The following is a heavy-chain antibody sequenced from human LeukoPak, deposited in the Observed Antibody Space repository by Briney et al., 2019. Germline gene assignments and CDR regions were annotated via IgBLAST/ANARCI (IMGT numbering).Heavy chain of an antibody. CDR1: GYILTNYG. CDR3: ARDPGTYGDYFDY. J-gene: IGHJ4*02. D-gene: IGHD4-17*01. V-gene: IGHV1-18*01. CDR2: ISTYSGNT. Sequence: ASVKVSCKASGYILTNYGISWVRQAPGQGLEWMGWISTYSGNTNYAQKLQGRVTMTTDTSTGTAYMELRSLRSDDTAVYYCARDPGTYGDYFDYWGQGSLVTVSS.